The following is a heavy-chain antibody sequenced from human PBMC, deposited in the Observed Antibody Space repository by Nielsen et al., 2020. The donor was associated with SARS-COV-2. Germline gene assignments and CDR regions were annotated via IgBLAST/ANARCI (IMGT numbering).Heavy chain of an antibody. CDR1: GFTFSRSW. CDR3: ARVSGSAWYFDY. D-gene: IGHD5-12*01. Sequence: GESLKISCAASGFTFSRSWMSWVRQAPGKGLAWVANIKQDGSEKYYVDSVEGRFTISRDNVKNSLYLQMNSLRAEDTAVYYCARVSGSAWYFDYWGQGTLVTVSS. V-gene: IGHV3-7*03. J-gene: IGHJ4*02. CDR2: IKQDGSEK.